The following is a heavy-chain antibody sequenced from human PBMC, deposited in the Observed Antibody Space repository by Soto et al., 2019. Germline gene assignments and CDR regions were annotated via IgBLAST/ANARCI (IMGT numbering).Heavy chain of an antibody. J-gene: IGHJ4*02. CDR3: AKGVPGGSLDS. D-gene: IGHD2-8*02. CDR2: INPSGGRT. Sequence: QVQLVQSGAEVKRPGASLKVSCKASGSTFTTYFVHWVRQAPGQGLEWMGIINPSGGRTTYAQKFQGRVTMTRDTSTSTVYMELSSLRSEDTAVFYCAKGVPGGSLDSWGQGTLVTVSS. V-gene: IGHV1-46*01. CDR1: GSTFTTYF.